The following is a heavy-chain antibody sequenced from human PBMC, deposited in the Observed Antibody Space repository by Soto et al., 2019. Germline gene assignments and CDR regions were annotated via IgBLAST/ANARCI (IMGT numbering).Heavy chain of an antibody. CDR1: GGTFSSYA. J-gene: IGHJ2*01. D-gene: IGHD2-2*01. CDR2: IIPIFGTA. Sequence: QVQLVQSGAEVKKPGSSVKVSCKASGGTFSSYAISWVRQAPGQGLEWMGGIIPIFGTANYAQKFQGRVTITADESMSTAYMELSSLRSEDTAVYYCARSGDCSSTSCYWYFDLWGRGTLVTVSS. V-gene: IGHV1-69*01. CDR3: ARSGDCSSTSCYWYFDL.